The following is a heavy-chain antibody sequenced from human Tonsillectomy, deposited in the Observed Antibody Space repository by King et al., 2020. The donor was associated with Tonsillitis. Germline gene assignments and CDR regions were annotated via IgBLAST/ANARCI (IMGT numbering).Heavy chain of an antibody. J-gene: IGHJ4*02. Sequence: QLVQSGAEVKKPGASVKVSCKASGYTFTSYGISWVRQAPGQGLEWMGWISAYNGNTNYAQKLQGRVTMTXDTSTSTAXMELRSLRSDDTAVYYCARDQXXVTTTPVFGYWGQGXLVTVSS. CDR3: ARDQXXVTTTPVFGY. CDR2: ISAYNGNT. D-gene: IGHD1-26*01. CDR1: GYTFTSYG. V-gene: IGHV1-18*04.